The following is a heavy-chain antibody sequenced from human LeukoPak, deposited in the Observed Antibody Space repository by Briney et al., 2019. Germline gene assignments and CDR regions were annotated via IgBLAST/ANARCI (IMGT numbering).Heavy chain of an antibody. CDR1: GGTFNTYP. CDR3: ARVVSPNVGFLEWSHGWFDP. V-gene: IGHV1-69*05. Sequence: GSSVKVSCKASGGTFNTYPINWVRQAPGQGLEWMGGIIPIFGTANYAQKFQGRVTITTDESTSTAYMELSSLRSEDTAVYYCARVVSPNVGFLEWSHGWFDPWGQGTLVTVSS. J-gene: IGHJ5*02. CDR2: IIPIFGTA. D-gene: IGHD3-3*01.